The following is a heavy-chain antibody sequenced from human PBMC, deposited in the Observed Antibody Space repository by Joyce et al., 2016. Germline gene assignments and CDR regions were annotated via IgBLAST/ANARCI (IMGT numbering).Heavy chain of an antibody. CDR3: ARDQVRGSIDSAFEY. Sequence: QVHLVQSGAEVTRPGSSVKLSCKTSGGNFRSYALNWVRPAPGQGLEWMVGIIPLFGAPSYAQKFQGTITLTADDSTTTVYMQLGSLTSADTAVYYCARDQVRGSIDSAFEYWGQGALVTVSS. CDR1: GGNFRSYA. J-gene: IGHJ4*02. D-gene: IGHD3-10*01. CDR2: IIPLFGAP. V-gene: IGHV1-69*01.